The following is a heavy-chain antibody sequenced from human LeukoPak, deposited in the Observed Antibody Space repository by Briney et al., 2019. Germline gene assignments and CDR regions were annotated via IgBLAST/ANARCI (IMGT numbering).Heavy chain of an antibody. D-gene: IGHD3-10*01. CDR2: IYTSGST. V-gene: IGHV4-4*07. J-gene: IGHJ5*02. Sequence: PSETLSLTCTVSGGSISSYYWSWIRQPAGKGLEWIGRIYTSGSTNYNPSLKSRVTMSVDTSKNQSSLKLSSVTAADTAVYYCARDEVTMVRGVIIGNWFDPWGQGTLVTVSS. CDR1: GGSISSYY. CDR3: ARDEVTMVRGVIIGNWFDP.